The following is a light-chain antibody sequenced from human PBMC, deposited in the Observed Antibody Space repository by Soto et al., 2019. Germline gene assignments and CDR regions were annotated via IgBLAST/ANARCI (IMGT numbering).Light chain of an antibody. CDR1: SSDVGSYNL. Sequence: QSALTQPASVSGSPGQSITISCTGTSSDVGSYNLVSWYQHHAGKAPKLMIYEVSKRPSGVSTRFSGSKSGNTASLTISGLQAEDEADYYCCSYAGSNTYGVFGGGTQLTVL. V-gene: IGLV2-23*02. J-gene: IGLJ7*01. CDR2: EVS. CDR3: CSYAGSNTYGV.